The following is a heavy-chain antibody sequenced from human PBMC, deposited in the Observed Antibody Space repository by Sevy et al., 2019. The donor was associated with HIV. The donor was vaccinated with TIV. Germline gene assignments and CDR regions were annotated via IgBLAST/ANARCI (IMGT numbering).Heavy chain of an antibody. V-gene: IGHV3-30*18. D-gene: IGHD6-13*01. Sequence: GGSLRLSCAASGFTFSSYGMHWVRQAPGKGLEWVAVISYDGSNKYYADSVKGRFTISRDNSKNTLYLQMNSLRAEDTAVYYCAKDRGYSSSWYPANYYYYGMDVWGQGTTVTVSS. CDR2: ISYDGSNK. CDR3: AKDRGYSSSWYPANYYYYGMDV. CDR1: GFTFSSYG. J-gene: IGHJ6*02.